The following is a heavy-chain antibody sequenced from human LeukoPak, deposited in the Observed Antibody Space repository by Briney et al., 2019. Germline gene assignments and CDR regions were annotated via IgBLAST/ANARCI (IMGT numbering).Heavy chain of an antibody. D-gene: IGHD1-7*01. CDR2: ISSSSTII. Sequence: PGGSLRLSCAASGFTFSHYSMNWVRQAPGKGLEWVSYISSSSTIIYYADSVKGRFTISRDNAKNSLYLQMNGLRGEDTAVYYCAIDSWELRGYWGQGTLVTVSS. J-gene: IGHJ4*02. CDR1: GFTFSHYS. V-gene: IGHV3-48*01. CDR3: AIDSWELRGY.